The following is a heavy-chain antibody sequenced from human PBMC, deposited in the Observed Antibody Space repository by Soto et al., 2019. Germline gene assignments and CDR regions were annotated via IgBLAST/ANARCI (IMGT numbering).Heavy chain of an antibody. CDR1: GGSISSSNYY. CDR3: ARAPPVVVVVAASGWFDP. CDR2: IYYSGTT. D-gene: IGHD2-15*01. J-gene: IGHJ5*02. V-gene: IGHV4-39*07. Sequence: TSETLSLTCTVSGGSISSSNYYWGWIRQPPGKGLEWIANIYYSGTTYYNPSLKSRVTISVDTSKNQFSLKLSSVTAADTAVYYCARAPPVVVVVAASGWFDPWGQGTLVTVSS.